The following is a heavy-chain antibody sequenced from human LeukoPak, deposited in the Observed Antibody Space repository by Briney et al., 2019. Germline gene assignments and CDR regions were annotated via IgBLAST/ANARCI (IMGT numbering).Heavy chain of an antibody. J-gene: IGHJ4*02. CDR1: GFTFGSCS. CDR3: AREGGDYVAPFDY. D-gene: IGHD4-17*01. V-gene: IGHV3-21*01. Sequence: PGGSLRLSCAASGFTFGSCSMNWVRQAPGKGLEWVSSISSSSSYIYYADSVKGRFTISRDNAKNSLYLQMNSLRAEDTAVYYCAREGGDYVAPFDYWGQGTLVTVSS. CDR2: ISSSSSYI.